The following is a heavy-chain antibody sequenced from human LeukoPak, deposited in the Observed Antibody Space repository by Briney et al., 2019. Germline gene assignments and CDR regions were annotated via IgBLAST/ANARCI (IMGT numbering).Heavy chain of an antibody. Sequence: GGSLRLSCAASGFTFSSYWMPWVRQAPGKGLVWVSRINSDGGSTSYADSVKGRFTISRDNAKNTLYLQMNSLRAEDTAVYYCAKDYDFWSGYPSYYYGMDVWGQGTTVTVSS. CDR2: INSDGGST. J-gene: IGHJ6*02. D-gene: IGHD3-3*01. CDR1: GFTFSSYW. V-gene: IGHV3-74*01. CDR3: AKDYDFWSGYPSYYYGMDV.